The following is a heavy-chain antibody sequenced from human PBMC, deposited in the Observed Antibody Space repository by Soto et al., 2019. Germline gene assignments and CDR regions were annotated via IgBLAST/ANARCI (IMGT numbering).Heavy chain of an antibody. J-gene: IGHJ5*02. CDR2: ISAYNGNT. Sequence: QVQLVQSGAEVKKPGASVKVSCKSSGYTFTSYGISWVRQAPGQGLEWMGWISAYNGNTNDAQKLQGRVTMTTDTSTSTACMELRRLRSDDTAVYYCARDYGFGELFDPWGQGTLVTVSS. CDR3: ARDYGFGELFDP. CDR1: GYTFTSYG. D-gene: IGHD3-10*01. V-gene: IGHV1-18*01.